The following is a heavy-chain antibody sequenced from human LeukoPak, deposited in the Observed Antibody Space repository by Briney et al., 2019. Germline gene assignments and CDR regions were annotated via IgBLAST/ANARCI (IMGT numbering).Heavy chain of an antibody. CDR2: IYFSGST. Sequence: SETLSLTCTVSGGSIRSYYWSWIRQPPGKGLEWIGYIYFSGSTSYNPSLKSRVTISVDRSKNQFSLKLSSVAAADTAVYYCARSYDTNFDYWGQGTMVTVSS. V-gene: IGHV4-59*01. J-gene: IGHJ4*02. CDR3: ARSYDTNFDY. D-gene: IGHD3-3*01. CDR1: GGSIRSYY.